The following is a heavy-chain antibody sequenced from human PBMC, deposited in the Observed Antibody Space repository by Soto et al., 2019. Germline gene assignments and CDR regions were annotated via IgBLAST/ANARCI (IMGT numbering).Heavy chain of an antibody. J-gene: IGHJ5*02. V-gene: IGHV4-30-2*01. D-gene: IGHD7-27*01. CDR1: GGSISIGCYS. CDR3: SRVPGP. Sequence: QLQLQESGSGLVKPSQTLSLTCAVSGGSISIGCYSWSLIRQPPGKGLEWIGYIYHSVSTYYNPSMNRRVIISVDRSKNQIALNLSSVTSADTAVYYCSRVPGPWGQGTLVTVSS. CDR2: IYHSVST.